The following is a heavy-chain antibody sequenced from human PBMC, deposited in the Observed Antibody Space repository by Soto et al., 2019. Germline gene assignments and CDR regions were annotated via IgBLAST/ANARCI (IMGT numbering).Heavy chain of an antibody. Sequence: SETLSLTCTVSGDSDSNSGYYLGWIRQSPGKRLEWIGSVSFSGSKYYNPSLRSRVTFSVDTSKTLISLKLRSVTAADTAVYYCARGSTWQGIDWLDPWGQGPPVTV. J-gene: IGHJ5*02. CDR1: GDSDSNSGYY. D-gene: IGHD6-13*01. V-gene: IGHV4-39*01. CDR3: ARGSTWQGIDWLDP. CDR2: VSFSGSK.